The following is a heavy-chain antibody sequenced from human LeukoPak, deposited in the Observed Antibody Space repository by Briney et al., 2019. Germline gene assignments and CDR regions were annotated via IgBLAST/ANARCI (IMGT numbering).Heavy chain of an antibody. CDR1: GYTFTGYY. D-gene: IGHD3-22*01. Sequence: ASVKVSCKASGYTFTGYYMHWVRQAPGQGPEWMGRINPNSGGTNYAQKFQGRVTMTRDTSISTAYMELRRLRSDDTAVYYCARGARDYYDSSGYYTYWGQGTLVTVSS. CDR3: ARGARDYYDSSGYYTY. V-gene: IGHV1-2*06. J-gene: IGHJ4*02. CDR2: INPNSGGT.